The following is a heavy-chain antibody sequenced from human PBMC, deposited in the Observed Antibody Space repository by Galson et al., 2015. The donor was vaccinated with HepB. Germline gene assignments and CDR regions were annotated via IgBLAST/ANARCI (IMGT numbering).Heavy chain of an antibody. CDR2: IYSGGST. CDR1: GFTVSSNY. J-gene: IGHJ4*02. V-gene: IGHV3-66*02. Sequence: SLRLSCAASGFTVSSNYMSWVRQAPGKGLEWVSVIYSGGSTYYADSVKGRFTISRDNSKNTLYLQMNSLRAEDTAVYYCAASLYGDYRVDYWGQGTLVTVSS. CDR3: AASLYGDYRVDY. D-gene: IGHD4-17*01.